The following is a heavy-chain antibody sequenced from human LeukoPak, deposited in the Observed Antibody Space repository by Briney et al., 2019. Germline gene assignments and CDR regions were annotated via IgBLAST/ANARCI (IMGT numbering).Heavy chain of an antibody. CDR1: AYTYTDFY. J-gene: IGHJ4*02. D-gene: IGHD2-8*01. CDR2: INPNSGGT. Sequence: ASVKVSHMASAYTYTDFYMQWVRQAPGQGLEWMGWINPNSGGTNYAQKFQGRVTMTRDTSISTAYIELSRLRSDDTAVYYCARVAVLMLYGRSFYYFDSSGQGDLVTVSS. V-gene: IGHV1-2*02. CDR3: ARVAVLMLYGRSFYYFDS.